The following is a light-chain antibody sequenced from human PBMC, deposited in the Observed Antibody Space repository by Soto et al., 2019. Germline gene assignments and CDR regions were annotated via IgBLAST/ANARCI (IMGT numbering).Light chain of an antibody. CDR2: EAS. V-gene: IGKV1-5*01. Sequence: DIQMTQSPSILSASVGDRVTITCRASQSVSTWMAWYQQKPGKAPKLLIFEASTLQGGVPSRFSGSGSETEFTLTISGLQPDSFATYLCQQYDSHPGSFGQGTKVDIK. CDR3: QQYDSHPGS. CDR1: QSVSTW. J-gene: IGKJ2*01.